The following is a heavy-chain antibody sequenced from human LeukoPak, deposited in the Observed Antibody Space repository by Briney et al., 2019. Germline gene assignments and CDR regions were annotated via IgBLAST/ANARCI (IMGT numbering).Heavy chain of an antibody. CDR1: GFTFSTYW. CDR3: AKEPATRWLATFDY. CDR2: ARASGGGT. D-gene: IGHD6-19*01. J-gene: IGHJ4*02. Sequence: PGGSLRLSCAASGFTFSTYWMSWVRQAPGKGLEWVSTARASGGGTYYADSVKGRFTISRDDSKNTLYLQMNSLRVEDTAVYYCAKEPATRWLATFDYWGQGALVTVSS. V-gene: IGHV3-23*01.